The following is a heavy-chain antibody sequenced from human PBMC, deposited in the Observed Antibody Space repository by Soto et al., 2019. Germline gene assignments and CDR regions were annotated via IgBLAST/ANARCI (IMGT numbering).Heavy chain of an antibody. CDR3: AKADWGFYYYDSSGYLTTKFDY. D-gene: IGHD3-22*01. V-gene: IGHV3-23*01. CDR1: GFTFSSYA. Sequence: PGGSLRLSCAASGFTFSSYAMSWVRQAPGKGLEWVSAISGSGGSTYYADSVKGRFTISRDNSKNTLYLQMSSLRAEDTAVYYCAKADWGFYYYDSSGYLTTKFDYWGQGTLVTVSS. CDR2: ISGSGGST. J-gene: IGHJ4*02.